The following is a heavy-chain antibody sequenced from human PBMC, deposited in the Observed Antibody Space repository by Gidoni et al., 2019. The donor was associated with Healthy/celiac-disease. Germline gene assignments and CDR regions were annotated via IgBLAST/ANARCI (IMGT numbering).Heavy chain of an antibody. CDR2: IYYSGST. D-gene: IGHD5-18*01. J-gene: IGHJ6*02. CDR1: GGSISSYY. CDR3: ARVAAMVTGGKGYYGMDV. V-gene: IGHV4-59*01. Sequence: QVQLQESGPGLVKPSETLSLTCTVSGGSISSYYWSWIRQPPGKGLEWIGYIYYSGSTNYTPSLKSRVTISVDTSKNQFSLKLSSVTAADTAVYYCARVAAMVTGGKGYYGMDVWGQGTTVTVSS.